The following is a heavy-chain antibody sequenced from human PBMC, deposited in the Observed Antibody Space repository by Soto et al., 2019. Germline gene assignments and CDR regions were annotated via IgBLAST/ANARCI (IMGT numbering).Heavy chain of an antibody. D-gene: IGHD2-21*02. CDR3: AMGDKGGFDL. CDR2: IHSDGSST. J-gene: IGHJ3*01. Sequence: EVQLVESEGGLVQRGGSLRLSCAASGFTFNYYWMHWVRQAPGQGLVWVSHIHSDGSSTTYADSVKGRYTISRDNAKNTLYLQMNSLRAVDTAVYYCAMGDKGGFDLWGQGTTVTVSS. CDR1: GFTFNYYW. V-gene: IGHV3-74*01.